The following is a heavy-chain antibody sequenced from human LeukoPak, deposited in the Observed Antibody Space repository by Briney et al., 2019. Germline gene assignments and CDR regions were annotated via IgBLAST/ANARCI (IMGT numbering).Heavy chain of an antibody. D-gene: IGHD2-21*02. CDR1: GGSISSSSYY. J-gene: IGHJ5*02. CDR2: IDHSGST. V-gene: IGHV4-39*07. Sequence: PSETLSLTCTVSGGSISSSSYYWSWIRQSPGKGLEWIGEIDHSGSTKYNPPLKSRVTISLDTSKNQFSLKLTSVTAADTAVYYCAREPHWGVVTAPPPSGWFDPWGQGTLVTVSS. CDR3: AREPHWGVVTAPPPSGWFDP.